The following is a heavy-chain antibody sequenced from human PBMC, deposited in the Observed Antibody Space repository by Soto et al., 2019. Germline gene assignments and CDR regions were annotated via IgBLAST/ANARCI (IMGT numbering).Heavy chain of an antibody. V-gene: IGHV4-30-2*01. Sequence: SETPSLTFAVSGGSISSGCYSWSWIRQPPGKGLEWIGYIYHSGSPYYNPSLKSRVTISVDRSKNQFSLKLSSVTAADTAVYYCARVHDYWGQGTLVTVSS. CDR2: IYHSGSP. CDR3: ARVHDY. J-gene: IGHJ4*02. CDR1: GGSISSGCYS.